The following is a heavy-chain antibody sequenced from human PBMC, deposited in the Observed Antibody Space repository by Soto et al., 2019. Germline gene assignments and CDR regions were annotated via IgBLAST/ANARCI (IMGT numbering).Heavy chain of an antibody. J-gene: IGHJ5*02. Sequence: SETLSLTCTVSGGSISSSSYYWGWIRQPPGKGLEWIGSIYYSGSTYYNPSLKSRVTISVDTSKNQFSLKLSSVTAADTAVYYCARHPPEGDYSNFFNWFDPWGQGTLVTVSS. CDR2: IYYSGST. CDR3: ARHPPEGDYSNFFNWFDP. CDR1: GGSISSSSYY. V-gene: IGHV4-39*01. D-gene: IGHD4-4*01.